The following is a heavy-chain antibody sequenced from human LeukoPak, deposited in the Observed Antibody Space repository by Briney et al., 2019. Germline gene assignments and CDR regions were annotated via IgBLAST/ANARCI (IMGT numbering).Heavy chain of an antibody. D-gene: IGHD2-2*01. Sequence: SVKVSCKASGGTFSSFAISWVRQAPGQGLEWMGGRIPISGSANYAQKFQGRDNINEDEYTRTAYMELSSLRSEDTAVYYCARGRELGYSSSTSCPPPDASDSWDQGTMVTVSS. J-gene: IGHJ3*02. CDR1: GGTFSSFA. CDR3: ARGRELGYSSSTSCPPPDASDS. V-gene: IGHV1-69*01. CDR2: RIPISGSA.